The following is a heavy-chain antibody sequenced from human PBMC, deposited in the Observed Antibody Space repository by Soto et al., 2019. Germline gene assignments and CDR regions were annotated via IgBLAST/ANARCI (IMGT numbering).Heavy chain of an antibody. CDR1: GITFSTYW. CDR3: ARDPFRVGTY. D-gene: IGHD1-26*01. Sequence: VQLVESGGGLVQPGGSLRLSCAASGITFSTYWMHWVRQAPGKGLVWVSRINTDGSTTNYADSVKGRFTISRDSAKNTLYLQMNSLRAEDTAVYYCARDPFRVGTYWGQGTLVTVSS. V-gene: IGHV3-74*01. CDR2: INTDGSTT. J-gene: IGHJ4*02.